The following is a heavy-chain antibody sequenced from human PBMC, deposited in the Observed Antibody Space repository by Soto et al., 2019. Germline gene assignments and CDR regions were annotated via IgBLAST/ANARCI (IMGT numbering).Heavy chain of an antibody. V-gene: IGHV3-64D*06. CDR3: VKTWARRGYCSSTSCYNYYGMDV. D-gene: IGHD2-2*02. CDR1: GFTFSSYA. Sequence: GGTLRLSCSASGFTFSSYAMHWVRQAPGKGLEYVSAISSNGGSTYYADSVKGRFTISRDNSKNTLYLQMSSLRAEDTAVYYCVKTWARRGYCSSTSCYNYYGMDVWGQGTTVTVSS. J-gene: IGHJ6*02. CDR2: ISSNGGST.